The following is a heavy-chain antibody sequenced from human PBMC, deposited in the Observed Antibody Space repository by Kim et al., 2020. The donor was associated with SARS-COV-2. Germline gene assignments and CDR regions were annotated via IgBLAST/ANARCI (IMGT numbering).Heavy chain of an antibody. D-gene: IGHD3-3*01. Sequence: GGSLRLSCAASGFTFSSYSMNWVRQAPGKGLEWVSSISSSSSYIYYADSVKGRFTISRDNAKNSLYLQMNSLRAEDTAVYYCARVSRFGGMDVWGQGTTVTVSS. V-gene: IGHV3-21*01. CDR3: ARVSRFGGMDV. J-gene: IGHJ6*02. CDR1: GFTFSSYS. CDR2: ISSSSSYI.